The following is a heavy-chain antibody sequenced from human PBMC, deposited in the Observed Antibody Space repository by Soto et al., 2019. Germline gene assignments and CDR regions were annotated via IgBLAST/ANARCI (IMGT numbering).Heavy chain of an antibody. CDR3: ARDDRLSWGAVAGRGAFDI. D-gene: IGHD6-19*01. CDR1: GFTFSSYA. CDR2: ISYDGSKK. Sequence: QVQLVESGGGVVQPGRSLRLSCAASGFTFSSYAMHWVRQAPGKGLEWVAVISYDGSKKYYADSVKGRFTISRDNSKNTLYLQMNSLRAEDTAVYYCARDDRLSWGAVAGRGAFDIWGQGTMVTVSS. V-gene: IGHV3-30-3*01. J-gene: IGHJ3*02.